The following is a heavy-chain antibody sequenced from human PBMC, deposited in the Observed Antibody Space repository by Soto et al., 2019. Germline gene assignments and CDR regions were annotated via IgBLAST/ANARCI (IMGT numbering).Heavy chain of an antibody. Sequence: GESLKISCKGSGYTFTSYWIGWVRQMPGKGLEWMGIIYPGDSDTRYSPSFQGQVTISADKSISTAYLQWSSLKASDTAMCYCARGDYDILTGYYKRYYGMDVRGQGTTVTVAS. CDR1: GYTFTSYW. D-gene: IGHD3-9*01. V-gene: IGHV5-51*01. CDR3: ARGDYDILTGYYKRYYGMDV. J-gene: IGHJ6*02. CDR2: IYPGDSDT.